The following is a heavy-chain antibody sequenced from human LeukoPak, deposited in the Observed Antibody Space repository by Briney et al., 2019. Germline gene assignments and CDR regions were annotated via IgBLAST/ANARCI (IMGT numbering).Heavy chain of an antibody. CDR2: VDPEYGET. CDR1: GYTLTELS. D-gene: IGHD3-10*01. CDR3: ARCYGSGRWALDI. Sequence: GASVTVSCTFSGYTLTELSMHWVRQAPGKGLEWVGGVDPEYGETIYAQKFQGRVTITEDTSTDTAYMELSSLRSEDTAVYYCARCYGSGRWALDIWGQGTMVTVSS. J-gene: IGHJ3*02. V-gene: IGHV1-24*01.